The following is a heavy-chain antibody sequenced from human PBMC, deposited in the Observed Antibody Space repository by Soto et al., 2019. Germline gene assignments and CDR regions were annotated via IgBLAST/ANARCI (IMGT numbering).Heavy chain of an antibody. J-gene: IGHJ4*02. CDR3: ARRIVATETFAY. V-gene: IGHV4-39*01. CDR1: GGSISSSSYY. D-gene: IGHD5-12*01. Sequence: SETLSLTCTVSGGSISSSSYYWGWIRQPPGKGLEWIGSIYYSGSTYYNPSLKSRLTISVDTSKNQFSLKLTSVTAADTAVYYCARRIVATETFAYWVQGTLVTVSS. CDR2: IYYSGST.